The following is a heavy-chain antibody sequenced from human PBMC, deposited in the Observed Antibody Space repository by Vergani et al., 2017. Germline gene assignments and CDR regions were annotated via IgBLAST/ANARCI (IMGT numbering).Heavy chain of an antibody. D-gene: IGHD3-10*01. J-gene: IGHJ6*02. CDR1: GYSISSSYY. CDR3: ARDRNGYYGSGAYYYGMDV. CDR2: IYHRGST. Sequence: QVQLQESGPGLVKPSETLSLTCAVSGYSISSSYYWGWIRQPPGKGLDWIGSIYHRGSTYYNPSLKSRVTISVDTSKNQFSLNLSSVTAADTAVYYCARDRNGYYGSGAYYYGMDVWGQGTTVTVSS. V-gene: IGHV4-38-2*02.